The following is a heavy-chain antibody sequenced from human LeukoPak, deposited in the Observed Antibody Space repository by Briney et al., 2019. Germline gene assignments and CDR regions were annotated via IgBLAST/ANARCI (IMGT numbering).Heavy chain of an antibody. CDR2: IKQDGSEK. V-gene: IGHV3-7*01. CDR3: ARGSSGWYVEYYFDY. Sequence: GGSLRLSCAASGFTFSSYWMSWVRQAPGKGLEWVANIKQDGSEKYYVDSVKGRFTISRDSAKNSLYLQMNSLRAEDTAVYYCARGSSGWYVEYYFDYWGQGTLVTVSS. D-gene: IGHD6-19*01. J-gene: IGHJ4*02. CDR1: GFTFSSYW.